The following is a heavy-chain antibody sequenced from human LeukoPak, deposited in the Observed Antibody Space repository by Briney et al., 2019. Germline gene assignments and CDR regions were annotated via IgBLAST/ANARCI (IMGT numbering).Heavy chain of an antibody. CDR2: IYHSGST. J-gene: IGHJ3*02. Sequence: SETLSLTCAVSGYSISSGYYWGWIRQPPGKGLEWIGSIYHSGSTYYNPSLKSRVTISVDTSKNQFSLKLSSVTAADTAVYYCASLSIGSAFDIWGQGTMVTVSS. V-gene: IGHV4-38-2*01. CDR3: ASLSIGSAFDI. D-gene: IGHD3-22*01. CDR1: GYSISSGYY.